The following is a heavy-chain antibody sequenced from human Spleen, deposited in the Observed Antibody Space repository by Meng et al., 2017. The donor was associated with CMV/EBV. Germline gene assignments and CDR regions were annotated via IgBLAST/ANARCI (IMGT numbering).Heavy chain of an antibody. Sequence: TFSRWAMSWVRQAQGKGLEGVSIISGSGGSTHYAESVKGRFTISRDNSKNTLYLQMNSLRADDTAVYYCAKDAGYYDSSGLDAFDIWGQGTMVTVSS. CDR2: ISGSGGST. J-gene: IGHJ3*02. V-gene: IGHV3-23*01. D-gene: IGHD3-22*01. CDR1: TFSRWA. CDR3: AKDAGYYDSSGLDAFDI.